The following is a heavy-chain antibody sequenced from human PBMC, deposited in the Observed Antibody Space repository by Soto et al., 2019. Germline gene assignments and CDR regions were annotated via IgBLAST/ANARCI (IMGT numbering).Heavy chain of an antibody. Sequence: SETLSLTCAVYGGSFSGYYWSWIRQPPGKGLEWIGEINHSGSTNYNPSLKSRVTISVDTSKNQLSLKLSSVTAADTAVYYCALSGYSYGYNWFDPWGQGTLVTVSS. CDR3: ALSGYSYGYNWFDP. CDR1: GGSFSGYY. CDR2: INHSGST. D-gene: IGHD5-18*01. V-gene: IGHV4-34*01. J-gene: IGHJ5*02.